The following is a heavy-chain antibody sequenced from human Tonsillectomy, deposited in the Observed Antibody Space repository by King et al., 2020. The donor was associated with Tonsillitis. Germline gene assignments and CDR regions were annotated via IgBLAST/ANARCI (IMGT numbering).Heavy chain of an antibody. V-gene: IGHV4-59*01. J-gene: IGHJ3*02. D-gene: IGHD3-22*01. CDR2: IYYTGRT. CDR3: ARDSYYYDSRGPHYLDAFDI. CDR1: GDSISAYY. Sequence: QVQLQESGPGLVKSSETLSLTCSVSGDSISAYYWSWIRQPAGKGLEWLGYIYYTGRTNYNPSLKSRVTMSIDTSRNQFSLKLSSVTAADTAVYYCARDSYYYDSRGPHYLDAFDIWGQGTMISVSS.